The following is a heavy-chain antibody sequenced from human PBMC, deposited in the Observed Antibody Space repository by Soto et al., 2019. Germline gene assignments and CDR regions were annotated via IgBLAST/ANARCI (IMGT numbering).Heavy chain of an antibody. CDR1: GYSFTSYW. CDR2: IYPGDSDT. D-gene: IGHD1-26*01. J-gene: IGHJ6*02. V-gene: IGHV5-51*01. CDR3: SRLWEILGYYSYAMDV. Sequence: ESLKISCKGFGYSFTSYWIGWVRQMPGKGLEWMGIIYPGDSDTRYSPSFQGQVTISADKSISTAYLHWSSLKASDTAMYDCSRLWEILGYYSYAMDVRGQGTTVTLSS.